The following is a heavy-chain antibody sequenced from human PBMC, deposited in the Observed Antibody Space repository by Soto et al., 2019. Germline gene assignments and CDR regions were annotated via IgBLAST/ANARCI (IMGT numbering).Heavy chain of an antibody. D-gene: IGHD3-10*01. Sequence: QVQLQESGPGLVKASETLSLTCTVSGGSISSADYYWSWIRQPPGKGLEWIGYIDYTGRTYYIPSLNRRGTISIDTSKNRFSLSLTSVTSADTAVYYCARARVWGEAEYWGQGTLVIVFS. V-gene: IGHV4-30-4*08. J-gene: IGHJ4*02. CDR2: IDYTGRT. CDR3: ARARVWGEAEY. CDR1: GGSISSADYY.